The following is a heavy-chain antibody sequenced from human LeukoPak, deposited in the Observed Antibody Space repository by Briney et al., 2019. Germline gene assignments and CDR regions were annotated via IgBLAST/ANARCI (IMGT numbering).Heavy chain of an antibody. J-gene: IGHJ4*02. CDR1: GFTFSSSA. V-gene: IGHV3-30*02. D-gene: IGHD2-8*02. Sequence: GGSLRLPCGASGFTFSSSAMHWVRQGPGKGLEWVAYIAHHGNNKYYADSVKSRFTISRDNSKGSLYLQMNSLRADDTAVYYCAKDGSWSCTDWGQGTLVRVSS. CDR2: IAHHGNNK. CDR3: AKDGSWSCTD.